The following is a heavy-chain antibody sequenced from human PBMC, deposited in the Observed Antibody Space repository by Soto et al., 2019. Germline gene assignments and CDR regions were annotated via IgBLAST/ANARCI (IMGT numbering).Heavy chain of an antibody. D-gene: IGHD6-13*01. CDR2: ISGSGGST. CDR3: AKGIRRKTGIAAAGTAFDH. CDR1: GFTFSSYA. Sequence: GGSLRLSCAASGFTFSSYAMSWVRQAPGKGLEWVSAISGSGGSTYYADSVKGRFTISRDNSKNTLYLQMNSLRAEDTAVYYCAKGIRRKTGIAAAGTAFDHWGQGTLVTVSS. V-gene: IGHV3-23*01. J-gene: IGHJ5*02.